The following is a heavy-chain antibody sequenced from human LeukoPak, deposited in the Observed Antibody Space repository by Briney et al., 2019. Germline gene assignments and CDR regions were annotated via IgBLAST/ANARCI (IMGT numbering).Heavy chain of an antibody. J-gene: IGHJ5*02. Sequence: GGSLRLSCAASGFTFSSYGMNWVRQAPGKGLEWVAVISYDGSDKYYADSVKGRFTISRDNSKNTLYLQMNSLRAEDTAVYYCARGGGFDPWGQGTLVTVSS. CDR1: GFTFSSYG. D-gene: IGHD3-3*01. CDR2: ISYDGSDK. CDR3: ARGGGFDP. V-gene: IGHV3-30*03.